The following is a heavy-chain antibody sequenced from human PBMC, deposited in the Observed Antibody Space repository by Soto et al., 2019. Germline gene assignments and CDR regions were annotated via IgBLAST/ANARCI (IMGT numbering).Heavy chain of an antibody. CDR3: VRQGFGRLHGLVDV. Sequence: QVQLQESGPGLVKPSETLSLTCTVSDDSSSSYKWSWIRQPPGRRLEWIGYIDSNGGTSYNPSLQTRVTTXXXTXXKPFSLKLSSVTAADTAVYYCVRQGFGRLHGLVDVWGQGTTVTVSS. J-gene: IGHJ6*02. V-gene: IGHV4-59*08. CDR1: DDSSSSYK. CDR2: IDSNGGT. D-gene: IGHD3-10*01.